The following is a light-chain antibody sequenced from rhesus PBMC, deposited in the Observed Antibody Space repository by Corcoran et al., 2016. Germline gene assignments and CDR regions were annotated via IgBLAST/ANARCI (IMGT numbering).Light chain of an antibody. CDR2: KSS. J-gene: IGKJ3*01. Sequence: DIQMTQSPSSLSASVGDTVTLTCRARQSISSWLDWYQQKQGKAPKLLIYKSSNLQSGVPSRFSGSGSGTDFTLTISSLQPEDFATYYGLQYSSSPFTFGPGTKLDI. CDR1: QSISSW. V-gene: IGKV1-22*01. CDR3: LQYSSSPFT.